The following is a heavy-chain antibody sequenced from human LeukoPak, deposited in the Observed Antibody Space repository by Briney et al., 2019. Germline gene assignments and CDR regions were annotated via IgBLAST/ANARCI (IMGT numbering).Heavy chain of an antibody. V-gene: IGHV3-11*06. Sequence: GGSLRLSCAASGFPFSGFYLTWIRQAPGKGPEWLSDISSSGDYTDYADSVKGRFTISRDNTKNSLYLQMTSLRAEDTAVYYCARAAVTLELLSEHYYFDYWGQGVLVTVSS. J-gene: IGHJ4*02. CDR2: ISSSGDYT. D-gene: IGHD2-21*01. CDR3: ARAAVTLELLSEHYYFDY. CDR1: GFPFSGFY.